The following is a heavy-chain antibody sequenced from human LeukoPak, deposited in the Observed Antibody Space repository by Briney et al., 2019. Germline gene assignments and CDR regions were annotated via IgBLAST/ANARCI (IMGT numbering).Heavy chain of an antibody. Sequence: GGSLRLSCAASGFTVSSNYMSWVRQAPGKGLEWVSVIYSGGSTYYADSVKGRFTISRDNSKNTLYLQMNSLRAEDTAVYYCARNSSSSDFDYWGQGTLVTVSS. CDR1: GFTVSSNY. D-gene: IGHD6-13*01. CDR2: IYSGGST. J-gene: IGHJ4*02. CDR3: ARNSSSSDFDY. V-gene: IGHV3-53*01.